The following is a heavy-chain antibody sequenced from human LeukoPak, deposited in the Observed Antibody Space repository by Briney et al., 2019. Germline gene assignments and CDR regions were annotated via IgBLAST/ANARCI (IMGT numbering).Heavy chain of an antibody. CDR3: ARVEYGSGSYFDY. CDR2: ISGSGSA. CDR1: GFTLSSYA. Sequence: GGSLRLSCAASGFTLSSYAMNWVRQAPGKGLEWVSAISGSGSAYYADSVKGRFTISRDNSKNTLYLQMNSLRAEDTAVYYCARVEYGSGSYFDYWGQGSLVTVSS. V-gene: IGHV3-23*01. J-gene: IGHJ4*02. D-gene: IGHD3-10*01.